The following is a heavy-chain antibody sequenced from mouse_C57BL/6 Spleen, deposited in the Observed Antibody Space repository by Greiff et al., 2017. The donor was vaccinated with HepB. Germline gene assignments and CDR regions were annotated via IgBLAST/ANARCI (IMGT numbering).Heavy chain of an antibody. CDR3: ARQIYDGSPYYAMDY. D-gene: IGHD2-3*01. J-gene: IGHJ4*01. CDR1: GFPFSDYE. Sequence: DVKLVESGGGLVQPGGSLKLSFAASGFPFSDYEMAGVRQAPRKGLGGVACISNLDYRIYYPDTVTGRFTISRENAKNPLYLEMSSLRCEDTAMYYCARQIYDGSPYYAMDYWGQGTSVTVSS. CDR2: ISNLDYRI. V-gene: IGHV5-15*01.